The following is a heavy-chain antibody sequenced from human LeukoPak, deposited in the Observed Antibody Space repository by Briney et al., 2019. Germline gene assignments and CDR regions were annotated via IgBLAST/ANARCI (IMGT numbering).Heavy chain of an antibody. D-gene: IGHD3-10*01. V-gene: IGHV3-20*04. J-gene: IGHJ4*02. CDR2: INWNGGST. CDR1: GFTFDDYG. Sequence: GGSLRLSCAASGFTFDDYGMSWVRQAPGKGLEWVSGINWNGGSTGYADTVKGRFTISRDNAKNSLYLQMNSLRAEDTALYYCARGRRNRGGSGSYYNKADYWGQGTLVTVSS. CDR3: ARGRRNRGGSGSYYNKADY.